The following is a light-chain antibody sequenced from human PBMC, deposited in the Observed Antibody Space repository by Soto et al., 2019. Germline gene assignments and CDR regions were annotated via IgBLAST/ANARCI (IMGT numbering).Light chain of an antibody. CDR2: GAS. V-gene: IGKV3D-15*01. CDR1: QSISRS. CDR3: QQYNNWPPWT. Sequence: EIVLTQSPSILSVSPWERATLSCMASQSISRSLAWYQQKPGQAPRLLIHGASNRATGIPDRFSGSGSGTDFTLTIGRLEPEDFAVYYCQQYNNWPPWTVGQGTKVDI. J-gene: IGKJ1*01.